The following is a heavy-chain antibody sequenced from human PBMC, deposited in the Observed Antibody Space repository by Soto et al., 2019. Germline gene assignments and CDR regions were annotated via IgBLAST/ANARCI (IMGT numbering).Heavy chain of an antibody. D-gene: IGHD3-16*01. CDR1: GGSVSSGSYY. Sequence: SETLSLTCTVSGGSVSSGSYYWSWIRQPPGKGLEWIGYIYYSGSTNYNPSLKSRVTISVDTSKNQFSLKLSSVTAADTAVYYCARSIMTKFGGAPEPFFGYWGQGTLVTVSS. CDR2: IYYSGST. CDR3: ARSIMTKFGGAPEPFFGY. V-gene: IGHV4-61*01. J-gene: IGHJ4*02.